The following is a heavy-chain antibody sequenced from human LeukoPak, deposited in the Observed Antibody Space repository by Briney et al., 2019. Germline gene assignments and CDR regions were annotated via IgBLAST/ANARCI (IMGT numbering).Heavy chain of an antibody. CDR3: ANLKTNSRSVDY. CDR2: ISGSGRST. D-gene: IGHD6-13*01. CDR1: GFTFSSYA. J-gene: IGHJ4*02. Sequence: GGSLRLSCAASGFTFSSYAMSWFRQSPGKGLEWFSAISGSGRSTYYADSVKGRFTISRDNSKNTLYLQMNSLRAEDTAVYYCANLKTNSRSVDYWGQGTLVTVSS. V-gene: IGHV3-23*01.